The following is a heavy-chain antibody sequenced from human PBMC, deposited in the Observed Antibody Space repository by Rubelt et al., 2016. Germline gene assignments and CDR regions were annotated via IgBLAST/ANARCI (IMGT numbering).Heavy chain of an antibody. J-gene: IGHJ4*02. CDR3: ATVRMIRGVLFDS. V-gene: IGHV3-23*04. CDR2: ISRNGANT. D-gene: IGHD3-10*01. CDR1: GFTFSSYS. Sequence: VQLVESGGGVVQPGRSLRLSCAASGFTFSSYSMNWVRQAPGKGLEWVSAISRNGANTHYADSVKGRFTISRDNSKNTLFLQMNSLRAGETAIYYCATVRMIRGVLFDSWGQGTQVTVSS.